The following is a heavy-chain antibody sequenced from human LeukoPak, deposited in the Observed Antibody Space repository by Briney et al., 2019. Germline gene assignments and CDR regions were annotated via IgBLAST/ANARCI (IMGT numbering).Heavy chain of an antibody. Sequence: SQTPSLTCAVSGGSISSGGYSWSWIRQPPGKGLEWIGYIYHSGSTYYNPSLKSRVTISVDRSKNQFSLKLSSVTAADTAVYYCARGHMVRGVPSLYNWFDPWGQGTLVTVSS. D-gene: IGHD3-10*01. J-gene: IGHJ5*02. CDR2: IYHSGST. CDR3: ARGHMVRGVPSLYNWFDP. V-gene: IGHV4-30-2*01. CDR1: GGSISSGGYS.